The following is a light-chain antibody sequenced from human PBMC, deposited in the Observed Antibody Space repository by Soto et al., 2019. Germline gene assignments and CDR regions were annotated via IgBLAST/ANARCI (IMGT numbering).Light chain of an antibody. Sequence: DIEMTQSPPILSVSPGEGATLSCRASQRISTNLAWYQHIPGQAPRLLIVSSSRRPTDVPARFSGSGSGTDFTLTISSLQPEDSAFYYCQQYNSLPPTFGQGTKVEVK. CDR3: QQYNSLPPT. CDR1: QRISTN. J-gene: IGKJ1*01. V-gene: IGKV3-15*01. CDR2: SSS.